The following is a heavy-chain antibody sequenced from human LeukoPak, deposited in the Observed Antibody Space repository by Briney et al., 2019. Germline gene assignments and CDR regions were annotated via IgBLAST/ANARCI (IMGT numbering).Heavy chain of an antibody. D-gene: IGHD3-22*01. Sequence: SGPALVKPTQTLTLTCTFSGIPLSTSGMRVSWIRQPPGKALEWLARIDWDDDKFYSTSLRTRLTISKDTSKNQVVLTMTNMDPVDTATYYCTRIGFFYDSSGYSGAFDIWGQGTMVIVSS. J-gene: IGHJ3*02. CDR3: TRIGFFYDSSGYSGAFDI. CDR2: IDWDDDK. CDR1: GIPLSTSGMR. V-gene: IGHV2-70*04.